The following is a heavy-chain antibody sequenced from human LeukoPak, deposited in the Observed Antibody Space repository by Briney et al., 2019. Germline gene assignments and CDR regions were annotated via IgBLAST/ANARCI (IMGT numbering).Heavy chain of an antibody. V-gene: IGHV1-2*02. CDR1: GYTFTGYY. CDR3: ARRSLGSGWSDYYGMDV. CDR2: INPNSGGT. D-gene: IGHD6-19*01. J-gene: IGHJ6*02. Sequence: ASVKVSCKASGYTFTGYYMHWVRQAPGQGLEWMGWINPNSGGTNYAQKFQGRVTMTRDTSTSTVYMELSSLRSEDTAVYYCARRSLGSGWSDYYGMDVWGQGTTVTVPS.